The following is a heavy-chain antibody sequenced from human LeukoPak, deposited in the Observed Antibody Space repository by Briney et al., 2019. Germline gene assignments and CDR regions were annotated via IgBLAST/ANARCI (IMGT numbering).Heavy chain of an antibody. CDR1: GGSISNLY. CDR3: ARDGRISPYYGMDV. Sequence: NPSETLSLTCIVSGGSISNLYWGWIRQPAGKGLEWIGRIYTTGSTNSNPSLTSRVTMSVDTSKNQFSLKLSSVTAADTAVYYCARDGRISPYYGMDVWGQGTTVTVSS. CDR2: IYTTGST. D-gene: IGHD1-26*01. J-gene: IGHJ6*02. V-gene: IGHV4-4*07.